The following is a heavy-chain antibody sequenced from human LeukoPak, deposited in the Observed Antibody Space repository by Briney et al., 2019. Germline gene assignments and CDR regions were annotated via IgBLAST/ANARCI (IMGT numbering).Heavy chain of an antibody. V-gene: IGHV3-23*01. CDR3: ARDLGDYFDY. D-gene: IGHD3-16*01. J-gene: IGHJ4*02. Sequence: GGSLRLSCAASGFTFSSYAMSWVRQAPGKGLEWVSAISGSGGSTYYADSVKGRFTISSDKSKNTLYLQMNSLRAEDTAVFYCARDLGDYFDYWGQRTPVTASS. CDR1: GFTFSSYA. CDR2: ISGSGGST.